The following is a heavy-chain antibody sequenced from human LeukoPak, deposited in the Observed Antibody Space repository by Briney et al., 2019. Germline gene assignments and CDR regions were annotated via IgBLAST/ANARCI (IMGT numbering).Heavy chain of an antibody. CDR3: ARRYYSDNSGYLY. CDR2: ISSSGTTI. V-gene: IGHV3-11*04. J-gene: IGHJ4*02. Sequence: GGSLRLSCAASGFIFSDYYMSWIRQAPGKGLEWISYISSSGTTIYYADSVKGRFTISRDNAKNSLYLQMNSLRAEDTAVYYCARRYYSDNSGYLYRGQGTLVTVSS. CDR1: GFIFSDYY. D-gene: IGHD3-22*01.